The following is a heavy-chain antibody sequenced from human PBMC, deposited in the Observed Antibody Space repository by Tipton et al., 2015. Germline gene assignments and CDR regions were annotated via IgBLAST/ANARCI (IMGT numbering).Heavy chain of an antibody. V-gene: IGHV4-31*03. CDR3: ARAGTTTFDT. CDR2: ISHSGTS. CDR1: GGSISRGPYY. Sequence: TLSLTCTVSGGSISRGPYYWTWIRQHPGKGLEWIGYISHSGTSYSNPSLKSRLTMSVDTSANQFSLRLNSVTAADTALYFCARAGTTTFDTWGQGILVTVSS. J-gene: IGHJ5*02. D-gene: IGHD1-7*01.